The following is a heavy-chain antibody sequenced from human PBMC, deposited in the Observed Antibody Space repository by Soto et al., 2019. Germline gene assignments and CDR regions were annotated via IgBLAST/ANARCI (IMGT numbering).Heavy chain of an antibody. J-gene: IGHJ3*02. V-gene: IGHV3-7*01. CDR1: GFTFSSYW. CDR2: IKQDGSEK. Sequence: GGSLRLSCAASGFTFSSYWMSWVSQAPGKGLEWVANIKQDGSEKYYVDSVKGRFTISRDNAKNSLYLQMNSLRAEDTAVYYCAREYGDYRDAFDIWGQGTMVTVSS. CDR3: AREYGDYRDAFDI. D-gene: IGHD4-17*01.